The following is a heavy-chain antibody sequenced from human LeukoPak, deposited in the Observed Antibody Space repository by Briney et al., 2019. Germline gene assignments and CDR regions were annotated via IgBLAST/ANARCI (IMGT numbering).Heavy chain of an antibody. CDR2: IRDSDGST. Sequence: GGSLRLSCAASGFTFSNNIMSWVGQAPGKGLEWVSSIRDSDGSTYYADSVKGRFTISRDNSKNTLYLQMSSLGAEDTAVYYCARHWQYDNWGQGTLVTVSS. CDR1: GFTFSNNI. CDR3: ARHWQYDN. D-gene: IGHD1-1*01. J-gene: IGHJ4*02. V-gene: IGHV3-23*01.